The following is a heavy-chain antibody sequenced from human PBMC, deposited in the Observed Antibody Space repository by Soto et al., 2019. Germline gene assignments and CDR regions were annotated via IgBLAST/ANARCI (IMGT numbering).Heavy chain of an antibody. CDR3: ARGYCDFWSGYSFYWFDP. V-gene: IGHV3-23*01. CDR1: GFTFSSYA. CDR2: ISGSGGST. Sequence: GGSLRLSCAASGFTFSSYAMSWVRQAPGKGLEWVSAISGSGGSTYYADSVKGRFTISRDNAKNSLYLQMNSLRAEDTAVYYCARGYCDFWSGYSFYWFDPWGQGTLVTVSS. J-gene: IGHJ5*02. D-gene: IGHD3-3*01.